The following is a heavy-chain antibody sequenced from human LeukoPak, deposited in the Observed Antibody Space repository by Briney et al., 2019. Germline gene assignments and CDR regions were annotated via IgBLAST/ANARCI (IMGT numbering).Heavy chain of an antibody. Sequence: SETLPLTCTVSGGSIRTSYWSWIRQSPGKGLEWIGYVYYTGNTNYNPSLESRVSISADTSKNQFSLNLSSVTAADTAVYYCTTASSWYRYYFDYWGQGALVTVSS. CDR2: VYYTGNT. D-gene: IGHD6-19*01. CDR3: TTASSWYRYYFDY. CDR1: GGSIRTSY. V-gene: IGHV4-59*01. J-gene: IGHJ4*02.